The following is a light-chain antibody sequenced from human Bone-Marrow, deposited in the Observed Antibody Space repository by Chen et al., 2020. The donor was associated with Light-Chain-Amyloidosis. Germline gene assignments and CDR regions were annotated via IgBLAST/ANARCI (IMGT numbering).Light chain of an antibody. CDR2: DDS. CDR1: NIGSTS. CDR3: QVWDRSSDRPV. V-gene: IGLV3-21*02. Sequence: SYVLTQPSSVSVAPGQTATIACGGNNIGSTSVHWYQHTPGQPPLLVLYDDSDRPSGIPERLSGSNSGNTATLTISRVEAGDEADYYCQVWDRSSDRPVFGGGTKLTVL. J-gene: IGLJ3*02.